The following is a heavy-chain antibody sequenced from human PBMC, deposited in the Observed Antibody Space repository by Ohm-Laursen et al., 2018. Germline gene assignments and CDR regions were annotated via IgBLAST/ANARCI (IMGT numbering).Heavy chain of an antibody. J-gene: IGHJ4*02. D-gene: IGHD2-15*01. CDR2: INDDGSIR. Sequence: SLRLSCSASGFTFSRHGMHWVRHAPGKGLVWVSRINDDGSIRSNADSVKGRFTISRDNAKSTVYLEMNSLRAEDTAVYYCARENIAASNDYWGQGTLVTVSS. CDR1: GFTFSRHG. V-gene: IGHV3-74*01. CDR3: ARENIAASNDY.